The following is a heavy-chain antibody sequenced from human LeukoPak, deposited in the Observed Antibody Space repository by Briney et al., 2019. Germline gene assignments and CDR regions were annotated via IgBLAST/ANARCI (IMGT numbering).Heavy chain of an antibody. Sequence: GESLKISCAVSGLTFSNAWMSWVRQAPGKGLEWVGRIKSKTVGGTIEYAAPVKGRFTISRDDSKNTVYLQMNSLKTEDIAVYYCTTGPGNSGYWGQGTLVTVSS. CDR1: GLTFSNAW. D-gene: IGHD4-23*01. CDR2: IKSKTVGGTI. CDR3: TTGPGNSGY. V-gene: IGHV3-15*01. J-gene: IGHJ4*02.